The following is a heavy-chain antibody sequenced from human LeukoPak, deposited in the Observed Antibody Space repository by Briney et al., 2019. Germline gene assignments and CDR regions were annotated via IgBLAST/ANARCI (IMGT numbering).Heavy chain of an antibody. J-gene: IGHJ4*02. CDR2: IKQDGSEK. CDR3: ARDYDFWSGYYDY. D-gene: IGHD3-3*01. CDR1: GLTFSSYW. Sequence: PGGSLRLSCAAYGLTFSSYWMSWVRQAPGRGLEWVANIKQDGSEKYYVDSVKGRFTISRDNAKNSLYLQMNSLRAEDTAVYYCARDYDFWSGYYDYWGQGTLVTVSS. V-gene: IGHV3-7*01.